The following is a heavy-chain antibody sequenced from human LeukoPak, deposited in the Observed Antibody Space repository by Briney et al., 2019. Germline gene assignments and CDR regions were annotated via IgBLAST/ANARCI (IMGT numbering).Heavy chain of an antibody. D-gene: IGHD4-23*01. CDR2: IYYSGST. CDR1: GGSISSSSYY. CDR3: ATTDYGGKGSDP. Sequence: SESLSLTCTVSGGSISSSSYYWGWIRQPPGKGLEWIGSIYYSGSTYYNPSLKSRVTISVDTSKNQFSLKLSSVTAADTAVYYCATTDYGGKGSDPWGQGTLVTVSS. V-gene: IGHV4-39*01. J-gene: IGHJ5*02.